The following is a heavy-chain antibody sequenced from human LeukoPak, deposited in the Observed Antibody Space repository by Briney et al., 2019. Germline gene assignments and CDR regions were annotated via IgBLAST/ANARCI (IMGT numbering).Heavy chain of an antibody. Sequence: ASVKVSCKASGYTFTSYDINWVRQATGQGLEWTGWMNPNSGNTGYAQKFQGRVTITRNTSISTAYMELSSLRSEDTAVYYCARGPNTYYDFWSGYYRGSYYYYYMDVWGKGTTVTVSS. CDR2: MNPNSGNT. CDR3: ARGPNTYYDFWSGYYRGSYYYYYMDV. CDR1: GYTFTSYD. J-gene: IGHJ6*03. V-gene: IGHV1-8*03. D-gene: IGHD3-3*01.